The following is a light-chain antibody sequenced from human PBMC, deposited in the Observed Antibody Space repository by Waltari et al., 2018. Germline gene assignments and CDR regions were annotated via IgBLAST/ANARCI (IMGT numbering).Light chain of an antibody. CDR1: QSVSSY. Sequence: EIVLTRSPATLSLSPGERATLSCRASQSVSSYLAWYQQKPGQAPRLLIYDTSNRATGIPARFSGSGSGTDFTLTISSLEPEDFAVYYCQQRNYWPLTFGGGTKVEIE. CDR3: QQRNYWPLT. V-gene: IGKV3-11*01. J-gene: IGKJ4*01. CDR2: DTS.